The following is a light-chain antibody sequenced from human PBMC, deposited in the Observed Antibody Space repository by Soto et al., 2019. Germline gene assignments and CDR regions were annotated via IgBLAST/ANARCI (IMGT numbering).Light chain of an antibody. Sequence: IGMAQSPATLSVYPEERATPSCPASQIVPSTLAWYQQNPGRAPRLLIYGASTRATGIPARFSGSGSGTEFTLTISSLQSEDFAVYYCQQYNDWPGAFGQGTKVDIK. CDR2: GAS. V-gene: IGKV3-15*01. CDR3: QQYNDWPGA. CDR1: QIVPST. J-gene: IGKJ1*01.